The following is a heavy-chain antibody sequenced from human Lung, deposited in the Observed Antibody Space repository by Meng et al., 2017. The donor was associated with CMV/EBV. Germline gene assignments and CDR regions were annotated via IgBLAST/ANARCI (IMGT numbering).Heavy chain of an antibody. J-gene: IGHJ3*02. CDR2: INSGGNYI. Sequence: CAASGFSFSSYSMNWVRQAPGKGLEWLSSINSGGNYIYDADSVKGRFTISRDNAKNSLHLQMNSLRAEDTAVYYCARRSQSDAFDIWGQGTVVTVSS. CDR1: GFSFSSYS. CDR3: ARRSQSDAFDI. V-gene: IGHV3-21*01.